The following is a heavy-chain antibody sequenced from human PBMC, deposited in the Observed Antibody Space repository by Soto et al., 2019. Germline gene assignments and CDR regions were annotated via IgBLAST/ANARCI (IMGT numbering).Heavy chain of an antibody. CDR1: GFTFSDYA. J-gene: IGHJ4*02. CDR3: ANDLGYCSGGSCSGYFDY. V-gene: IGHV3-23*01. CDR2: ISASGSTT. Sequence: PGGSLRLSCAASGFTFSDYAMNWVRQSPGKGLEWVSAISASGSTTYYSDSVKGRFTISRDNSKNTLYLQMNSLRAEDTAVYYCANDLGYCSGGSCSGYFDYWGQGTLVTVSS. D-gene: IGHD2-15*01.